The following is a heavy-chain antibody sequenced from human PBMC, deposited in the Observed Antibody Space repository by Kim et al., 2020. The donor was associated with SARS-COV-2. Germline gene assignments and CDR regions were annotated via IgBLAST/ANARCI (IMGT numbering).Heavy chain of an antibody. D-gene: IGHD6-13*01. CDR1: GFTVSSNY. CDR2: IYSGGST. J-gene: IGHJ2*01. V-gene: IGHV3-53*04. Sequence: GGSLRLSCAASGFTVSSNYMSWVRQAPGKGLEWVSVIYSGGSTYYADSVKGRFTISRHNSKNTLYLQMNSLRAEDTAVYYCARDSPRIAAAGRNYWYFDLWGRGTLVTVSS. CDR3: ARDSPRIAAAGRNYWYFDL.